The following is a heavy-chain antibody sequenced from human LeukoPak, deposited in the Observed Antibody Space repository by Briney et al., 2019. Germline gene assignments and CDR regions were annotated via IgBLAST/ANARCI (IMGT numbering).Heavy chain of an antibody. Sequence: GGSLRLSCAASGFTLDDYAMHWVRQAPGKGLEWVSGISWNSGSIGYADSVKGRFTISRDNAKNSLYLQMNSLRAEDTALYYCAKDIFYYDSSGYLDYWGQGTLVTVSS. V-gene: IGHV3-9*01. D-gene: IGHD3-22*01. CDR3: AKDIFYYDSSGYLDY. J-gene: IGHJ4*02. CDR2: ISWNSGSI. CDR1: GFTLDDYA.